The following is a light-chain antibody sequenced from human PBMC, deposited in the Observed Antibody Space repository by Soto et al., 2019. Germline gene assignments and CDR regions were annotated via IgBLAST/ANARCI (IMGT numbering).Light chain of an antibody. CDR2: EVN. CDR1: SSDVGDYNY. V-gene: IGLV2-14*01. J-gene: IGLJ1*01. CDR3: SSYTSSRPYV. Sequence: QSALAQPASVSGSPGQSITISCTGTSSDVGDYNYVSWYQHHPGKAPKLIIYEVNNRPSGVSNRFSGSKSGSTASLTISGLQAEDEADYYCSSYTSSRPYVSGTGTEVTVL.